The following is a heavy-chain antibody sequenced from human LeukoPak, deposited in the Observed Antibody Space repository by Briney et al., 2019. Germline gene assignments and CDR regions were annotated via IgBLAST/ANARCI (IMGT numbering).Heavy chain of an antibody. D-gene: IGHD1-26*01. CDR2: TNPSGGST. CDR3: AREVGATKDFDY. CDR1: GGTFSSYA. Sequence: VASVKVSCKASGGTFSSYAISWVRQAPGQGLEWMGITNPSGGSTSYAQKFQGRVTMTRDTSTSTVYMELSSLRSEDTAVYYCAREVGATKDFDYWGQGTLVTVSS. J-gene: IGHJ4*02. V-gene: IGHV1-46*01.